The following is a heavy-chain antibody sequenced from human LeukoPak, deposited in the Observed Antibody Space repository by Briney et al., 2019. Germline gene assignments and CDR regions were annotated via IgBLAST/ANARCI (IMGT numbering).Heavy chain of an antibody. J-gene: IGHJ4*02. V-gene: IGHV3-53*01. D-gene: IGHD2-21*01. CDR3: AKKSGDHFHFDF. Sequence: GGSLRLSCAASGFTVSSNYMSWVRQAPGKGLEWVSVIYSGGSTYYADSVKGRFTISRDNSKSTLYPQMNSLRAEDTAVYHCAKKSGDHFHFDFWGQGTLVTVSS. CDR2: IYSGGST. CDR1: GFTVSSNY.